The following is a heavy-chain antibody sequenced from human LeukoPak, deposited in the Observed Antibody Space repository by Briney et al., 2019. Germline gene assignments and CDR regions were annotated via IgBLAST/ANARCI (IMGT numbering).Heavy chain of an antibody. CDR2: ISSIGSTI. CDR3: ARLGQYCSGGSCYSNYFDY. D-gene: IGHD2-15*01. J-gene: IGHJ4*02. V-gene: IGHV3-48*01. CDR1: GFTFSTYT. Sequence: GGSLRLSCAASGFTFSTYTMNWVRQAPGKGLEWVSSISSIGSTIYYADSVKGRFTISRDNAKNSLYLQMNSLRVEDTAVYYCARLGQYCSGGSCYSNYFDYWGQGTLVTVSS.